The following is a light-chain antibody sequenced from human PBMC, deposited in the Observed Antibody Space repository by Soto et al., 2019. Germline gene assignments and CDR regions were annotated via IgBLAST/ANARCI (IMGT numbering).Light chain of an antibody. CDR2: GAS. Sequence: EIVLTQSPGTLSLSPGERATLSCRASQSVSSTYLGWYQQKPGQAPRLLIYGASIRATGIPDGFSGGGSGTDFTLTISRLEPEDLAVYYCQQYGSSPLTFGGGTKVDIK. CDR3: QQYGSSPLT. V-gene: IGKV3-20*01. J-gene: IGKJ4*01. CDR1: QSVSSTY.